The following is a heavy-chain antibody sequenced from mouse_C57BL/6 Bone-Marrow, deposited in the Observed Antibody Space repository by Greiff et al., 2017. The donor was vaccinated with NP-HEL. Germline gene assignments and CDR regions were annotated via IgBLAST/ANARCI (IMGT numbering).Heavy chain of an antibody. V-gene: IGHV1-85*01. J-gene: IGHJ4*01. CDR1: GYTFTSYD. CDR3: ATYDYDGNYAMDY. CDR2: IYPRDGST. Sequence: VQLVESGPELVKPGASVKLSCKASGYTFTSYDINWVKQRPGQGLEWIGWIYPRDGSTKYNEKFKGKATLTVDTSSSTAYMDLHSLTSEDSAVYFCATYDYDGNYAMDYWGQGTSVTVSS. D-gene: IGHD2-4*01.